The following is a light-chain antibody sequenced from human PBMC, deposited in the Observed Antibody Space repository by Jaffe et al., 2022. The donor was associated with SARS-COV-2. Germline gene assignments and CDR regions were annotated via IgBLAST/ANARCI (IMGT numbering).Light chain of an antibody. J-gene: IGKJ2*01. CDR1: QNVLHSPSNENY. CDR3: QQYYSIPHT. Sequence: DIVMTQSPDSLAVSLGERATVNCQSSQNVLHSPSNENYFAWYQQRPGQPPRLLIYRASTRASGVPDRFSGSGSGTDFTLTISSLQAEDVAVYFCQQYYSIPHTFGQGTKLEI. CDR2: RAS. V-gene: IGKV4-1*01.